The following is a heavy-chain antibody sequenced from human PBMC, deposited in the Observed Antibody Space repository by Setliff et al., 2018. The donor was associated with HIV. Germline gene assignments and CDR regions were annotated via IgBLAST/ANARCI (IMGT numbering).Heavy chain of an antibody. D-gene: IGHD1-26*01. CDR2: IGAYNGNT. CDR1: GYTFPDYG. V-gene: IGHV1-18*01. J-gene: IGHJ4*02. Sequence: ASVKVSCKASGYTFPDYGISWVRQAPGQGLEWMGWIGAYNGNTNYAQKFQERVTMTTDTPSTTAYMELRSLRSDDTAVYYCARDRRFAGTYHFDSWGQGTLVTVSS. CDR3: ARDRRFAGTYHFDS.